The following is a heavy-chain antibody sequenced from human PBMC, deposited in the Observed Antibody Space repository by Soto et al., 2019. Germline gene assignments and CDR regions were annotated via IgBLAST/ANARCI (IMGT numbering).Heavy chain of an antibody. CDR2: IYYSGNT. CDR3: ASSSPFHY. D-gene: IGHD6-6*01. J-gene: IGHJ4*02. CDR1: SASLSSSTYY. Sequence: SETLSLTCSVSSASLSSSTYYWSWIRQPPGRGPEWIGSIYYSGNTYYKPSLKSRVSISIDTSRNQFSLKLTSVTAADKGVYYCASSSPFHYWGPGILVTVSS. V-gene: IGHV4-39*01.